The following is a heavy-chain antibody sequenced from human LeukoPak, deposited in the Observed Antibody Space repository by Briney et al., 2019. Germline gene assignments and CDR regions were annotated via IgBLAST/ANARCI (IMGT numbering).Heavy chain of an antibody. CDR2: ISYDGSNK. Sequence: GGSLRLSCAASGFTFSSYGMHWVRQAPGKGLEWVAVISYDGSNKYYADSVKGRFTISRDNSKNTLYLQMNSLRAEDTAVYYCAKGGYYDILTGYYSYYFDYWGQGTLVTVSS. J-gene: IGHJ4*02. V-gene: IGHV3-30*18. CDR1: GFTFSSYG. D-gene: IGHD3-9*01. CDR3: AKGGYYDILTGYYSYYFDY.